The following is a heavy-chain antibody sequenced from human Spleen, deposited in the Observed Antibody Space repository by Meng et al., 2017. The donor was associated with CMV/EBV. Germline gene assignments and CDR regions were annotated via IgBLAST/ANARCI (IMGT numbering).Heavy chain of an antibody. V-gene: IGHV4-30-4*08. J-gene: IGHJ4*02. CDR2: IYYSGST. CDR3: ARDGGYHRAAGPY. D-gene: IGHD2-15*01. CDR1: GGSIISGDYY. Sequence: QVHRQGPGQGLVKPSQTLSLTCTVSGGSIISGDYYWSWIRQPPDKGLEWIGYIYYSGSTYYTPSLKSRVTISVDTSKNQFSLKLSSVTAADTAVYYCARDGGYHRAAGPYWGQGTLVTVSS.